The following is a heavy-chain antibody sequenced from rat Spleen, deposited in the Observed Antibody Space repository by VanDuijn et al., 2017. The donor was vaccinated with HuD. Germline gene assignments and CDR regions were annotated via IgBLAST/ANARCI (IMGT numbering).Heavy chain of an antibody. D-gene: IGHD1-9*01. J-gene: IGHJ2*01. V-gene: IGHV3-3*01. CDR3: ARDIPLALFDY. CDR1: VYSITSSYR. Sequence: EVQLQESGPGLVKPSQSLSLTCSVTVYSITSSYRWSWIRKFPGNKLEWMGYINSAGSTNYNPSLKSRISITRDTSKNQFCLQLNSVTTEDTATYYCARDIPLALFDYGGQGVMVTVSS. CDR2: INSAGST.